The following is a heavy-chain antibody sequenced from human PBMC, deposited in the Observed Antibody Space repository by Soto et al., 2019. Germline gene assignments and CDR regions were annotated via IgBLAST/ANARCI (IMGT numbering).Heavy chain of an antibody. J-gene: IGHJ3*02. Sequence: QVQLVESGGGVVQPGRSLRLSCAASGFTFSSYGMHWVRQAPGKGLEWVAVIWYDGSNKYYADSVKGRFTISRDNSKNTLYLQMNSLRAEDTAVYYCASGPPVKGDAFDIWGQGTMVTVSS. D-gene: IGHD6-19*01. CDR2: IWYDGSNK. V-gene: IGHV3-33*01. CDR1: GFTFSSYG. CDR3: ASGPPVKGDAFDI.